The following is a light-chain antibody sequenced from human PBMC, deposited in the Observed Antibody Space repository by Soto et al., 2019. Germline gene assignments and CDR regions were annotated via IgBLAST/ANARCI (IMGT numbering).Light chain of an antibody. CDR2: AAS. J-gene: IGKJ1*01. CDR1: QSISSY. CDR3: QQHSNLPWT. V-gene: IGKV1-27*01. Sequence: DIQMTQSPSSLSASLGQRATLTCRASQSISSYLAWYQQIPGKVPRLLIYAASNLHSGVPARFSGSGSGTDYTLTVSSLQPEDFAVYYCQQHSNLPWTFGQGTKVEVK.